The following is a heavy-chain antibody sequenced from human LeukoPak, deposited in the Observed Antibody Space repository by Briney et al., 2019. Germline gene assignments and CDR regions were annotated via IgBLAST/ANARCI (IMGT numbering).Heavy chain of an antibody. CDR2: IYYSGST. D-gene: IGHD6-6*01. Sequence: SETLSLTCTVSGGSISSYYWSWIRQPPGKGLEWIGYIYYSGSTNYNPSLKSRVTISVDTSKNQFSLKLSSVTAADTAVYYCARVGRAARQQIFDYWGRGTLVTVSS. CDR1: GGSISSYY. V-gene: IGHV4-59*01. CDR3: ARVGRAARQQIFDY. J-gene: IGHJ4*02.